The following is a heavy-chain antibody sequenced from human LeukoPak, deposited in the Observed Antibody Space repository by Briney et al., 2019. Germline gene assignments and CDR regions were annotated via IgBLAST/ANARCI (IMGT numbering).Heavy chain of an antibody. CDR3: ARARGAVAIDY. J-gene: IGHJ4*02. CDR1: GGSIGSSGYY. Sequence: SETLSLTCNVSGGSIGSSGYYWTWIRQHPGKGLEWIGYIYYSGSTYYNPSVKSRVTMSIDTSKNQFSLKLSSVTAADTAVYFCARARGAVAIDYWGQGTLVTVSS. CDR2: IYYSGST. D-gene: IGHD6-19*01. V-gene: IGHV4-31*03.